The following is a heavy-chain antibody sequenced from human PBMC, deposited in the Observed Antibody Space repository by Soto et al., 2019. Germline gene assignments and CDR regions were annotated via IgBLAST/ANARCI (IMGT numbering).Heavy chain of an antibody. CDR2: INHSGST. J-gene: IGHJ4*02. D-gene: IGHD1-26*01. CDR3: ARGLFSENYYSGGWYYFDY. Sequence: WTWIRQSPGKGLEWIGQINHSGSTTYNPSLKSRVTISLGTSKNQFSLVLSSVTAADTAVYYCARGLFSENYYSGGWYYFDYWGQGTLVTVSS. V-gene: IGHV4-34*01.